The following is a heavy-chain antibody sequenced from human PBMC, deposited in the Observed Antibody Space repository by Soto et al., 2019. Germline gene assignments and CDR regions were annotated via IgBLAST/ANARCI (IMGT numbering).Heavy chain of an antibody. CDR2: ISYDGSNK. D-gene: IGHD3-22*01. J-gene: IGHJ3*02. V-gene: IGHV3-30*18. CDR3: AKDFYDSSGFYPHDAFDI. Sequence: GGSLRLSCAASGFTFRSYGMHWVRQAPGKGLEWVAVISYDGSNKFYADSVKGRFTISRDNSKNTLHLQMNSLRAEDTAIYYCAKDFYDSSGFYPHDAFDIWGQGTM. CDR1: GFTFRSYG.